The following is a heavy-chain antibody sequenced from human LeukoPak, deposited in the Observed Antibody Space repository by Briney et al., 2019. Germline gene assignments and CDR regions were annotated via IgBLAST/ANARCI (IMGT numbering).Heavy chain of an antibody. Sequence: PSETLSLTCTVSGGFISSYYWSWIRQPPGKGLKWIGYIYYSGSTNYNPSLKSRVTISVVTSKNQFSLKLSSVTAADTAVYYCARRGDGYNPFDYWGQGTLVTVSS. J-gene: IGHJ4*02. CDR2: IYYSGST. V-gene: IGHV4-59*08. CDR3: ARRGDGYNPFDY. D-gene: IGHD5-24*01. CDR1: GGFISSYY.